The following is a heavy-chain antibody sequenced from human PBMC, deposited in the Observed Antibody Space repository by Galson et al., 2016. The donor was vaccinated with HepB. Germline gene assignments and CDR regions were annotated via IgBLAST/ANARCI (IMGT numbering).Heavy chain of an antibody. D-gene: IGHD6-13*01. V-gene: IGHV3-21*01. Sequence: SLRLSCAASGITFNTYKMVWVRQAPGKGLEWVASIKNSNSDVYYEDSVKGRFTISRDKAENSLYLQMDSLTAEDTAMYYCARARIAALGTGAFDMWGQGTMVTVSS. CDR1: GITFNTYK. CDR3: ARARIAALGTGAFDM. J-gene: IGHJ3*02. CDR2: IKNSNSDV.